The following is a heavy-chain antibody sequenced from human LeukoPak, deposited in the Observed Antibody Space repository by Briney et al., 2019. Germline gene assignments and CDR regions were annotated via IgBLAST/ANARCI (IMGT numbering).Heavy chain of an antibody. J-gene: IGHJ6*02. D-gene: IGHD1-26*01. V-gene: IGHV4-30-2*05. Sequence: SETLSLTCAVSGGSISRGGYSWNWIRQPPGKGLEWIGYIYYSGSTYYNPSLKSRVTISVDTSKNQFSLKLSSVTAADTAVYYCARGRSNYYGMDVWGQGTTVTVSS. CDR2: IYYSGST. CDR3: ARGRSNYYGMDV. CDR1: GGSISRGGYS.